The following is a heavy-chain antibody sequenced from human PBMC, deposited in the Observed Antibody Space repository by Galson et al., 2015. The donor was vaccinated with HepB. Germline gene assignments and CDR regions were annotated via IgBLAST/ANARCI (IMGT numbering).Heavy chain of an antibody. J-gene: IGHJ5*02. V-gene: IGHV1-69*06. Sequence: SVKVSCKASGGTFSSYAISWVRQAPGQGLEWMGGIIPIFGTANYAQKFQGRVTITADKSTSTAYMELSSLRSGDTAVYYCVRDHRPLDTAMVTRWFDPWGQGTLVTVSS. CDR2: IIPIFGTA. CDR1: GGTFSSYA. CDR3: VRDHRPLDTAMVTRWFDP. D-gene: IGHD5-18*01.